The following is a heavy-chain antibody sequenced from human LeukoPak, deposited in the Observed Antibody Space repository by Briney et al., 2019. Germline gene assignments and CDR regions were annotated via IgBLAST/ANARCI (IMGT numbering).Heavy chain of an antibody. CDR2: ISHSGST. CDR1: GGSISTGGYY. D-gene: IGHD2/OR15-2a*01. CDR3: ARSQNASRDFDY. V-gene: IGHV4-34*01. J-gene: IGHJ4*02. Sequence: PSETLSLTCTVSGGSISTGGYYWSWIRQPPGKGLEWIGEISHSGSTNYNPSLKSRVTISVDTSKNQFSLKLSSVTAADTAVYYCARSQNASRDFDYWGQGTLVTVYS.